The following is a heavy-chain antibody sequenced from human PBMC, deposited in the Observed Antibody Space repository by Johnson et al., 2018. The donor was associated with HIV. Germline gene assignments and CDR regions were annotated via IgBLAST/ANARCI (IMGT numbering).Heavy chain of an antibody. CDR3: TRGGIRIFGMVDAFEV. D-gene: IGHD3-3*02. CDR2: IRSKAYGGTT. J-gene: IGHJ3*01. V-gene: IGHV3-49*04. CDR1: GFTFGEYT. Sequence: VQLVESGGGLVQPGRSLRLSCTTSGFTFGEYTMSWVRQAPGKGLEWVGFIRSKAYGGTTEYAASVKGRFTISRDDSKSVAKLQMNSLKTGDTAVYYCTRGGIRIFGMVDAFEVWGQGTLFTVSS.